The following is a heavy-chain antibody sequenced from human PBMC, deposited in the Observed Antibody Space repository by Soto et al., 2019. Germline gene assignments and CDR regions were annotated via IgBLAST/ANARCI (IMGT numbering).Heavy chain of an antibody. D-gene: IGHD6-13*01. V-gene: IGHV4-39*01. CDR3: ARHGGPRSSWFAQVYNWFDP. Sequence: SGPTLVNPTQTLTLTCTFSGFSLSTSGMCVSWIRQPPGKGPEWIASIYNSRNIHYNPSLKSRVTISVDTAKNQFSLNLTSVTAADTAVYYCARHGGPRSSWFAQVYNWFDPWSQGTLVTVSS. CDR1: GFSLSTSGMC. CDR2: IYNSRNI. J-gene: IGHJ5*02.